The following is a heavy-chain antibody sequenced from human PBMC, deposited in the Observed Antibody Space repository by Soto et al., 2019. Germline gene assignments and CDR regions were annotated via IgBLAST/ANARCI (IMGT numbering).Heavy chain of an antibody. J-gene: IGHJ5*02. CDR2: ISGSGGST. CDR3: AKVGTSAAGTLRWFDP. Sequence: GGSLRLSCAASGFTFSSYAMSWVRQAPGKGPEWVSAISGSGGSTYYADSVKGRFTISRDNSKNTLYLQMNSLRAEDTAVYYCAKVGTSAAGTLRWFDPWGQGTLVTVSS. CDR1: GFTFSSYA. V-gene: IGHV3-23*01. D-gene: IGHD6-13*01.